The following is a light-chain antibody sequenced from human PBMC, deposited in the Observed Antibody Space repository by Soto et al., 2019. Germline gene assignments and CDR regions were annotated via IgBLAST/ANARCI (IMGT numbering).Light chain of an antibody. J-gene: IGKJ4*01. CDR3: QRYNNWPLT. CDR2: DTS. V-gene: IGKV3-15*01. Sequence: EVVMRPSPTPLSVSPGEGATLSCRASQGIGDTLAWYQHKPGQTPRLLIYDTSTRATGVPARFSGSRSGTEFTLTINSLQSEDFAVYYCQRYNNWPLTFGGGTKVDIK. CDR1: QGIGDT.